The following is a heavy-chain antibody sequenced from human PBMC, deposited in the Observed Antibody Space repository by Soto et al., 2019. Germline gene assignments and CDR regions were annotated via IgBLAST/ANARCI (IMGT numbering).Heavy chain of an antibody. V-gene: IGHV4-39*01. J-gene: IGHJ5*01. Sequence: ETLSLTCTVSGGSIISSDYYWGWVRQPPGKGLEWIGSVFYLGSTYYNPSLKSQVTMSVDTSKNQFSLKLTSVTAADTAIYYCARHSIAGRKNNWFDSCGQGPPVTVSS. CDR3: ARHSIAGRKNNWFDS. D-gene: IGHD6-13*01. CDR1: GGSIISSDYY. CDR2: VFYLGST.